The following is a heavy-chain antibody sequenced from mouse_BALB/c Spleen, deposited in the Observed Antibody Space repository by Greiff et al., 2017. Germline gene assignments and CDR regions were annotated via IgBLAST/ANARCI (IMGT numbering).Heavy chain of an antibody. CDR2: ISYSGCT. J-gene: IGHJ4*01. CDR1: GYSITSDYA. Sequence: EVKLQESGPGLVKPSQSLSLTCTVSGYSITSDYAWNWIRQFPGNNLEWMGYISYSGCTSYNPSLKSRISITRDTSKNQFFLQLNSVTTEDTATYYCARRLYYYGSSDAMDYWGQGTSVTVSS. CDR3: ARRLYYYGSSDAMDY. D-gene: IGHD1-1*01. V-gene: IGHV3-2*02.